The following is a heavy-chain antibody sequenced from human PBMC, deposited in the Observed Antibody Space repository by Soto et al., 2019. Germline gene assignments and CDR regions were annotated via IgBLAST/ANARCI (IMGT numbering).Heavy chain of an antibody. D-gene: IGHD3-22*01. V-gene: IGHV3-11*01. J-gene: IGHJ4*02. CDR1: GFTFSDYY. CDR3: ARDLGYYASDGYFDY. Sequence: PVGSLSLSCAASGFTFSDYYMSWIRQAPGKGLEWVSYISSSGSIIYYADSVKGRFTISRDNAKNSLYLQLDSLRAEDTAVYYCARDLGYYASDGYFDYWGQGTVVTVSS. CDR2: ISSSGSII.